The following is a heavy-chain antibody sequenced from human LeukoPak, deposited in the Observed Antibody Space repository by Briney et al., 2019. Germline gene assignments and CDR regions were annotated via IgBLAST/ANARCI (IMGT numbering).Heavy chain of an antibody. D-gene: IGHD6-19*01. CDR2: IYYNGNT. J-gene: IGHJ3*02. CDR3: ARLTALAGHRGAFDI. CDR1: GGSIGGHTFY. V-gene: IGHV4-39*01. Sequence: SETLSLTCNVSGGSIGGHTFYWDWIRQPPGKGLEWIATIYYNGNTFYNPSLKSRVAISIDMSKSQFSLHLSSVTAADVAIYYCARLTALAGHRGAFDIWGPGTMVTVSS.